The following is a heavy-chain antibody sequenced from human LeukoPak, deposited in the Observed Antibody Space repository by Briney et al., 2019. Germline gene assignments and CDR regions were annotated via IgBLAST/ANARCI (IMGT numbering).Heavy chain of an antibody. Sequence: AGSLRLSCAASGFPLSSYAMSWVRQASGKGLEWVSATSSSDPGTYYADSMRGRFTISRDNSKDTLYLQLNSLTVETAGVYYCARAPVTSCRGVYCYPFDYWGQGTLVTVSS. D-gene: IGHD2-21*01. CDR2: TSSSDPGT. CDR3: ARAPVTSCRGVYCYPFDY. V-gene: IGHV3-23*01. CDR1: GFPLSSYA. J-gene: IGHJ4*02.